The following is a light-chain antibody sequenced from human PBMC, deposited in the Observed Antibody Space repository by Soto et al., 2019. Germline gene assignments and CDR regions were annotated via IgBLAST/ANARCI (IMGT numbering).Light chain of an antibody. CDR2: RAS. CDR3: QHYDSYPVT. V-gene: IGKV1-5*03. J-gene: IGKJ2*01. CDR1: QSIGEW. Sequence: DIQMTQSPVTLSPSVGDRVAITCRASQSIGEWLAWYQHKPGKAPKLLIYRASHLATGFPSRFSGSGSGTEFTFTISSLQPDDFATYYCQHYDSYPVTFGQGTNLAI.